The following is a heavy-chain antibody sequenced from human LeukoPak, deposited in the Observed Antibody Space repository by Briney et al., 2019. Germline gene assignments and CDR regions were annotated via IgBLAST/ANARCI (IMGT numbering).Heavy chain of an antibody. CDR3: ARGERWLQCFDY. CDR2: ISSSSSYI. V-gene: IGHV3-21*01. J-gene: IGHJ4*02. Sequence: PGGSLRLSCAASGFTFSSYSMNWVSQAPGKGLEWVSSISSSSSYIYYADSVKGRFTISRDNAKNSLYLQMNSLRAEDTAVYYCARGERWLQCFDYWGQGTLVTVSS. D-gene: IGHD5-24*01. CDR1: GFTFSSYS.